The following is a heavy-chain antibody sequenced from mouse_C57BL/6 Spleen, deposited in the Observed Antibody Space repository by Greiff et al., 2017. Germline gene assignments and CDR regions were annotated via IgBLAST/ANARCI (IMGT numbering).Heavy chain of an antibody. J-gene: IGHJ4*01. D-gene: IGHD2-4*01. V-gene: IGHV1-53*01. CDR2: INPSNGGT. CDR3: ARGDYDAGYYYAMDY. Sequence: QVQLQQSGTELVKPGASVKLSCKASGYTFTSYWMHWVKQRPGQGLEWIGNINPSNGGTNYNEKFKSKATLTVDKSSSTAYMQLSSLTSEDSAVYYCARGDYDAGYYYAMDYWGQGTSVTVSS. CDR1: GYTFTSYW.